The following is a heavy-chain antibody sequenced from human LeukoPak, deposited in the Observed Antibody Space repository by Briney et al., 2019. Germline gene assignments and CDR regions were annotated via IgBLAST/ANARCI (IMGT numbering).Heavy chain of an antibody. J-gene: IGHJ4*02. CDR2: IYYSGST. CDR3: ARLFSGSYPFDY. Sequence: PSETLSLTCTVSGGSISSGDYYWSWIRQPPGKGLEWIGYIYYSGSTYYNPSLKSRVTISVDKSKNQFSLKLSSVTAADTAVYYCARLFSGSYPFDYWGQGTLVTVSS. D-gene: IGHD1-26*01. CDR1: GGSISSGDYY. V-gene: IGHV4-30-4*01.